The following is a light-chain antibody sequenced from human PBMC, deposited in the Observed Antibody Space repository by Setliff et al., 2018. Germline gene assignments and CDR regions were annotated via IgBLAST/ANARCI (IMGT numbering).Light chain of an antibody. CDR2: DVS. J-gene: IGLJ1*01. V-gene: IGLV2-18*02. CDR1: SSDVGGYNR. CDR3: CSYAGNSYV. Sequence: QSALTQPPSVSGSPGHSVTISCTGTSSDVGGYNRVSWYQHPPGTAPKLMIYDVSHRPSGVPDRFSGSKSGNTASLPISGLQAEDEADYYCCSYAGNSYVFGTGTKVTVL.